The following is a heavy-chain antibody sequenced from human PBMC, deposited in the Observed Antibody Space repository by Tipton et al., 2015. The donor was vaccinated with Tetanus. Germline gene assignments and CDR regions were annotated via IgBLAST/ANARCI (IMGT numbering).Heavy chain of an antibody. Sequence: SLRLSCEASGFSFEDYGMSWVRQVPGKGLEWVSGIKWNGESTAYADSVKGRFTISRDNARNSVSLHMNSLRAEDTAVYSCSKDREDYYGPTTWFDPWGQGTLVTVSS. CDR2: IKWNGEST. CDR3: SKDREDYYGPTTWFDP. J-gene: IGHJ5*02. CDR1: GFSFEDYG. V-gene: IGHV3-20*04. D-gene: IGHD3-16*01.